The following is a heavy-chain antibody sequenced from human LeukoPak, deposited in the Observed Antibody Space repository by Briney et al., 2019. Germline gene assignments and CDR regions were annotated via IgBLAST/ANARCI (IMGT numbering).Heavy chain of an antibody. Sequence: GGSLRLSCAASGFTFSNAWMNWVRQALGKGLEWVGRIKSKTDGGTTDYAAPVKGRFTISRDDSKNTLYLQMNSLKTEDTAVYYCTTDQVVVPAADLDYRGQGTLVTVSS. CDR2: IKSKTDGGTT. D-gene: IGHD2-2*01. J-gene: IGHJ4*02. V-gene: IGHV3-15*07. CDR3: TTDQVVVPAADLDY. CDR1: GFTFSNAW.